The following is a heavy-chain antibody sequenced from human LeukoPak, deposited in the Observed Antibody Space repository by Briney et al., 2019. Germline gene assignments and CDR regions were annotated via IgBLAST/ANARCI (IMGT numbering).Heavy chain of an antibody. V-gene: IGHV1-69*05. CDR3: ARPVGYCSSTSCPMDV. CDR2: IIPIFGTA. Sequence: SVKVSCKGSGGTFSSYAISWVRQAPGQGLEWMGGIIPIFGTANYAQKFQGRVTITTDESTSTAYMELSSLRSEDTAVYYCARPVGYCSSTSCPMDVWGKGTTVTVSS. D-gene: IGHD2-2*01. J-gene: IGHJ6*04. CDR1: GGTFSSYA.